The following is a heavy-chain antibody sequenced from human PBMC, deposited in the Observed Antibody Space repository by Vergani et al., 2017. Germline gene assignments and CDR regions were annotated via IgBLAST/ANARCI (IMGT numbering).Heavy chain of an antibody. CDR3: ARDPYIVVVPAAPYYYYYYGMDV. V-gene: IGHV1-18*04. Sequence: QVQLVQSGAEVKKPGASVKVSCKASGYTFTSYGISWVRQAPGQGLEWMGWISSYNGNTNYAQKLQGRVTMTTDTSTSTAYMGLRSLRSDDTAVYYCARDPYIVVVPAAPYYYYYYGMDVWGQGTTVTVSS. CDR1: GYTFTSYG. D-gene: IGHD2-2*01. J-gene: IGHJ6*02. CDR2: ISSYNGNT.